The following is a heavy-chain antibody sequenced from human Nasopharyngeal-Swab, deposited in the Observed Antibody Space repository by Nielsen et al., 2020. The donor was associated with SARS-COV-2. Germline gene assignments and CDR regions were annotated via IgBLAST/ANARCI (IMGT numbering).Heavy chain of an antibody. CDR2: IYYRGST. Sequence: WIRQPPGKGLEWIGSIYYRGSTYYNPSLKSRVTISVDTSKNQFSLKLSSVTAADTAVYYCARHFQDVTIFGVVIPGDYMDVWGKGTTVTVSS. D-gene: IGHD3-3*01. CDR3: ARHFQDVTIFGVVIPGDYMDV. V-gene: IGHV4-39*01. J-gene: IGHJ6*03.